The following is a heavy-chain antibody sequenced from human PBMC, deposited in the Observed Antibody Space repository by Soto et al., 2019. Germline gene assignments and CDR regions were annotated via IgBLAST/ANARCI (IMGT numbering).Heavy chain of an antibody. J-gene: IGHJ4*02. V-gene: IGHV3-53*02. CDR1: GFTVSSNY. Sequence: EVQLVETGGGLIQPGGSLRLSCAASGFTVSSNYMSWVRQAPGKGLEWVSVIYSGGSTYYADSVKGRFTTSSDNSKNPLYLQMNSRSAEDTAVYYCAEYGDYFEAWGQGTLVTVSS. D-gene: IGHD4-17*01. CDR3: AEYGDYFEA. CDR2: IYSGGST.